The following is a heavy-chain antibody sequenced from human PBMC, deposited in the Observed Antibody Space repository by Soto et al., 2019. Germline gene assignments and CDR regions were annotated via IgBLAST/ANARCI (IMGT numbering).Heavy chain of an antibody. Sequence: QVQLQESGPGLVKPSQTLSLTCTVSGGSISSGGYYWSWIRQHPGKGLEWIGYIYYSGSTYYKPSLKSRVTISVDTSKNQFSLKLSSVTAADTAVYYCARARTTVTTWSYGTVVWFDPWGQGTLVTVSS. CDR1: GGSISSGGYY. CDR3: ARARTTVTTWSYGTVVWFDP. D-gene: IGHD4-17*01. J-gene: IGHJ5*02. V-gene: IGHV4-31*03. CDR2: IYYSGST.